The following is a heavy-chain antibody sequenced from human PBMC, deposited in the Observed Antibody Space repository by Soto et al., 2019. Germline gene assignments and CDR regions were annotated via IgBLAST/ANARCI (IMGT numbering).Heavy chain of an antibody. CDR1: GGSISSGDYY. Sequence: SETLSLTCTVSGGSISSGDYYWSWIRQPPGKGLEWIGYIYYSGSTYYNPSLKSRVTISVDTSKNQFSLKLSSVTAADTAVYYCARGGRENYYDSSGYYYFDAFDIWGQGTMVTVS. CDR2: IYYSGST. D-gene: IGHD3-22*01. CDR3: ARGGRENYYDSSGYYYFDAFDI. V-gene: IGHV4-30-4*01. J-gene: IGHJ3*02.